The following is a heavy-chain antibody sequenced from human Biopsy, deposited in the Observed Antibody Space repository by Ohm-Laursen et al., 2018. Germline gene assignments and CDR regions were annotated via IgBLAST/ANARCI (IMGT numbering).Heavy chain of an antibody. V-gene: IGHV2-70*16. CDR1: GFSLNTRGMS. D-gene: IGHD2-2*02. CDR2: IYWDDAK. CDR3: ARIPILVVPAAIVYRHRRHLQGLDV. J-gene: IGHJ6*02. Sequence: TQTLTLTYTLSGFSLNTRGMSVTWIRQPPGKALEWLARIYWDDAKFYCESSKTRLTISKGTSENHVVLTLSDVAPVDTATYYCARIPILVVPAAIVYRHRRHLQGLDVWGQGTTVIVSS.